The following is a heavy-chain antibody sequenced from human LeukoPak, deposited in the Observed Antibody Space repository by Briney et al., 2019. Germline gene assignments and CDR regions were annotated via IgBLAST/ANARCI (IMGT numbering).Heavy chain of an antibody. D-gene: IGHD3-3*01. CDR3: AKSPYYDFWSGAFDP. Sequence: GGSLRLSCAASGFTFDDYAMPWVRQAPGKGLEWVSGISWNSGSIGYADSVKGRFTISRDNAKNSLYLQMNSLRAEDTALYYCAKSPYYDFWSGAFDPWGQGTLVTVSS. CDR1: GFTFDDYA. J-gene: IGHJ5*02. V-gene: IGHV3-9*01. CDR2: ISWNSGSI.